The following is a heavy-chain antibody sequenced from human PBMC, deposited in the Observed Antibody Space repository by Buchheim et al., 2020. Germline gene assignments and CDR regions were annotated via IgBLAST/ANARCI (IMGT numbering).Heavy chain of an antibody. CDR2: IIPNRGDT. V-gene: IGHV1-2*02. Sequence: QVQLVQSGAEVKKPGASVKVSCKASGYSFTGYYIHWVRLAPGQGLEWMGYIIPNRGDTKFAQRFQGRVTMTRDTSITTAYMELTNLRSDDTAVYYCATHLYPGTYIAWGQGTL. CDR1: GYSFTGYY. CDR3: ATHLYPGTYIA. J-gene: IGHJ4*02. D-gene: IGHD1-26*01.